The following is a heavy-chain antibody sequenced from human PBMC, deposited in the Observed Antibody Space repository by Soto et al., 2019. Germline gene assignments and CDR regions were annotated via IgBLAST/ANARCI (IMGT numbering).Heavy chain of an antibody. CDR1: GGTFSSYA. CDR3: AQTLGLAAAGRGWFDL. V-gene: IGHV1-69*12. CDR2: IIPLFGRA. Sequence: QVQLVQSGAEVKKPGSSVKVSCKASGGTFSSYAISWVRQAPGQGLEWMGGIIPLFGRANYAQKFQGRVTVTAAASTSTAYLGLSSLRPEDTAVYYCAQTLGLAAAGRGWFDLWGRGTLVTVSS. J-gene: IGHJ2*01. D-gene: IGHD6-25*01.